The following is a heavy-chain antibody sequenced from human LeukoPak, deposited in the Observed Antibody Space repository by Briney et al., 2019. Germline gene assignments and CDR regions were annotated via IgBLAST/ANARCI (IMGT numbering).Heavy chain of an antibody. V-gene: IGHV4-34*01. D-gene: IGHD3-16*02. J-gene: IGHJ4*02. Sequence: PSETLSLTCAVYGGSFSGYYWSWIRQPPGKGLEWIGEINHSGSTDYNPSLKSRVTISVDTSKNQFSLKLSSVTAADTAVYYCARGPWKFVRGSYRSLFDYWGQGTLVTVSS. CDR3: ARGPWKFVRGSYRSLFDY. CDR2: INHSGST. CDR1: GGSFSGYY.